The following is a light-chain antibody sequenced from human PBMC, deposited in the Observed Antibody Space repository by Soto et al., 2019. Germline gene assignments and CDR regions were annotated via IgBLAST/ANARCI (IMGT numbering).Light chain of an antibody. Sequence: EIPMTQSPSSLSASVGDRVTITCRASQSISSSLNWYQQKPGKAPKLLIYAASSLQSGVPSRFSGSGSGTDFTLTISSLQPEDFATYYCQQSYRTPLTFGGGTKVEIK. CDR2: AAS. CDR1: QSISSS. V-gene: IGKV1-39*01. J-gene: IGKJ4*01. CDR3: QQSYRTPLT.